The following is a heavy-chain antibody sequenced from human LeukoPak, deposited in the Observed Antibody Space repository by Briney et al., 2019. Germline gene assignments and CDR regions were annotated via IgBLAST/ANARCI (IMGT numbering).Heavy chain of an antibody. Sequence: PGGSLRLSCAASGFTFSSYAMSWVRQAPGKGLEWVSAISGSGTSTYFADSVKGRFSISRDNSKNTLYLQMNSLRAEDTAVYYCAKKERYYDSSAPYYFDYWGQGTLVTVSS. CDR1: GFTFSSYA. V-gene: IGHV3-23*01. J-gene: IGHJ4*02. D-gene: IGHD3-22*01. CDR3: AKKERYYDSSAPYYFDY. CDR2: ISGSGTST.